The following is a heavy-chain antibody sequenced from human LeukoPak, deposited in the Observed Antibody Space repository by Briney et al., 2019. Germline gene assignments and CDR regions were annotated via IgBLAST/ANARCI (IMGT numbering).Heavy chain of an antibody. CDR2: IWNDGSNK. D-gene: IGHD2-21*02. J-gene: IGHJ4*02. V-gene: IGHV3-33*01. CDR1: GFTFSSYG. CDR3: ATENSHHCSGDCCPDH. Sequence: GRSLRLSCAASGFTFSSYGMHWVRQAPGKGLEWVAVIWNDGSNKYYADSVKGRFTISRDNSKNTVYLQMNSLRGEDTAVYYCATENSHHCSGDCCPDHWGQGTLVVVSS.